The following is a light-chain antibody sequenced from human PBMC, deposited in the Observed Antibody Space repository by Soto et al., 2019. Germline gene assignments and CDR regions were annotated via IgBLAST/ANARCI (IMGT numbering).Light chain of an antibody. J-gene: IGLJ2*01. V-gene: IGLV1-44*01. Sequence: QSVLTQPPSASGTPGQRVIISCSGNISNIGRNTVNWYQQRPGTAPKPLIYSNNERASGVPDRLSGAKSGTSASLAISGLQSEDEADYYCAAWDDSLNGVVFGGGTKLTVL. CDR3: AAWDDSLNGVV. CDR1: ISNIGRNT. CDR2: SNN.